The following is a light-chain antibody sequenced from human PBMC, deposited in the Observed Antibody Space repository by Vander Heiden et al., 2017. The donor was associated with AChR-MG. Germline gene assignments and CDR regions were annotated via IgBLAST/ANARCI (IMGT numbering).Light chain of an antibody. CDR3: QQYFSTPVT. CDR2: GVS. V-gene: IGKV1-NL1*01. J-gene: IGKJ1*01. Sequence: DCQMTPSPSSLSASVGDRVSITCRASEAIIKSLAWYHQKPGKAPKLLVYGVSRLAAGVPSRFSGSESGPGFTLTITSLQPEDVGTYYCQQYFSTPVTFGQGTKVEIK. CDR1: EAIIKS.